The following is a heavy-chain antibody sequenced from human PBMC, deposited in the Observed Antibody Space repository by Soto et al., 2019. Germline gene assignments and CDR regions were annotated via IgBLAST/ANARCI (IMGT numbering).Heavy chain of an antibody. J-gene: IGHJ4*02. CDR1: GYTFTSYG. V-gene: IGHV1-18*04. Sequence: ASVKVSCKASGYTFTSYGISWVRQAPGQGLEWMGWISAYNGNTNYAQKLQGRVTMTTDTSTSTAYMELRSLRSDDTAVYYCAGERVGYYDSSGPEDYWGQGTLVTVSS. D-gene: IGHD3-22*01. CDR3: AGERVGYYDSSGPEDY. CDR2: ISAYNGNT.